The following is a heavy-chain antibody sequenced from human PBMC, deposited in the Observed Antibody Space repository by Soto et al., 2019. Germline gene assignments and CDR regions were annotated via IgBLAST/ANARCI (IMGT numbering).Heavy chain of an antibody. CDR2: IYWDDDK. CDR3: AHGGGSWFDP. Sequence: GLDLEWLALIYWDDDKRYSPSLKSRLTITKDTSKNQVVLTMTNMDPVDTATYYCAHGGGSWFDPWGQGTLVTVSS. V-gene: IGHV2-5*02. D-gene: IGHD2-15*01. J-gene: IGHJ5*02.